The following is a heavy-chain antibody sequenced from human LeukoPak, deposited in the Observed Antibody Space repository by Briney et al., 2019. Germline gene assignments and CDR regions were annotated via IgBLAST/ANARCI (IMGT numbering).Heavy chain of an antibody. J-gene: IGHJ6*02. CDR2: ISAYNGNT. CDR1: GYTFTSYG. Sequence: ASVKVSCKASGYTFTSYGISWVRQAPGQGLEWMGWISAYNGNTNYAQKLQGRVTMTTDTSTSTAYMELRSLRSDDTAVYYCARDSNFYYYGSVPGDYYYGMDVWGQGTTVTVSS. D-gene: IGHD3-10*01. V-gene: IGHV1-18*01. CDR3: ARDSNFYYYGSVPGDYYYGMDV.